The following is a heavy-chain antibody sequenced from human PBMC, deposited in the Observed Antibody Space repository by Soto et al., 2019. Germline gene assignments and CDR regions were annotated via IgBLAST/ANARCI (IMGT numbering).Heavy chain of an antibody. CDR1: GFTFSSYA. D-gene: IGHD2-15*01. CDR2: ISGNGGST. V-gene: IGHV3-23*01. CDR3: AKVAKAVVVAEIDY. J-gene: IGHJ4*02. Sequence: PGGSLRLSCAASGFTFSSYAMNWVRQAPGKGLEWVSAISGNGGSTYYADSVKGRFTISRDNSKNTLYLQMNSLRADDTAVYYCAKVAKAVVVAEIDYWGQGTLVTVSS.